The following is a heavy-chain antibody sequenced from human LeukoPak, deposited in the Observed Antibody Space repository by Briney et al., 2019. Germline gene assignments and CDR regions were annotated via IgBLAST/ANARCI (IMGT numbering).Heavy chain of an antibody. J-gene: IGHJ6*03. CDR3: ARGRLAGIAAARNGYYMDV. CDR2: IYYRGST. Sequence: KASETLSLTCTVSGGSISSSSYYWGWIRQPPGKRLEWIGSIYYRGSTYYNPSLKSRVTISVDTSKNQFSLKLSSVTAADTAVYYCARGRLAGIAAARNGYYMDVWGKGTTVTISS. V-gene: IGHV4-39*07. CDR1: GGSISSSSYY. D-gene: IGHD6-13*01.